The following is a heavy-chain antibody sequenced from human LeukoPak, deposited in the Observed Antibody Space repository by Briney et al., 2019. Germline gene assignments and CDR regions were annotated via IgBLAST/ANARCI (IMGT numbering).Heavy chain of an antibody. CDR1: GYTFTCYY. D-gene: IGHD6-19*01. CDR2: INPSGGST. Sequence: GASVKVSCKASGYTFTCYYMHWVRQAPGQGLEWMGIINPSGGSTSYAQKFQGRVTMTRDTSTSTVYMELSSLRSEDTAVYYCARCSGCGYYYYYMDVWGKGTTVTISS. V-gene: IGHV1-46*01. CDR3: ARCSGCGYYYYYMDV. J-gene: IGHJ6*03.